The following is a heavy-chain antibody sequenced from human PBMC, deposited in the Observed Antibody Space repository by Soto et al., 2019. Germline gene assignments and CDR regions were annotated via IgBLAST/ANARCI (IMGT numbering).Heavy chain of an antibody. CDR2: SDPDGSFT. V-gene: IGHV3-74*01. CDR1: GFTFGNYW. CDR3: TRDSDTADIYYGMDV. J-gene: IGHJ6*02. D-gene: IGHD3-22*01. Sequence: GGSPRLSSVASGFTFGNYWMHWVRQAPGKGLVWVSRSDPDGSFTSYADSVKGRFTISRDNAKNTLYLQVNSLRGEDTAVYYCTRDSDTADIYYGMDVWGQGTTVTVSS.